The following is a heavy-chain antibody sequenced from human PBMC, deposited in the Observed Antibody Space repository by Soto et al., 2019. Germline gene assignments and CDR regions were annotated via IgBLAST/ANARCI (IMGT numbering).Heavy chain of an antibody. CDR2: IIPIFGTA. J-gene: IGHJ6*02. CDR3: ARDSSVAARANYYYYYGMDV. Sequence: SVKVYCKASGGTFSSYAISWVRQAPGQGLEWMGGIIPIFGTANYAQKFQGRVTITADESTSTAYMELSSLRSEDTAVYYCARDSSVAARANYYYYYGMDVWGQGTTVTVSS. D-gene: IGHD6-6*01. V-gene: IGHV1-69*13. CDR1: GGTFSSYA.